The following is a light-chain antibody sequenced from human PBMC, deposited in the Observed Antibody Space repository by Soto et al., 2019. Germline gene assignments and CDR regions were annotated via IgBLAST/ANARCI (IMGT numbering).Light chain of an antibody. CDR1: SSDVGGYNY. J-gene: IGLJ3*02. CDR3: TSYTATTTLV. CDR2: EVN. V-gene: IGLV2-14*01. Sequence: QSALTQPASVSGSPGQSISISCTGTSSDVGGYNYVSWYQHYPGKAPKLMIFEVNHRPSGVSNRFSGSKSGNTASLTITGLQPEDEADYYCTSYTATTTLVFGGGTKVTVL.